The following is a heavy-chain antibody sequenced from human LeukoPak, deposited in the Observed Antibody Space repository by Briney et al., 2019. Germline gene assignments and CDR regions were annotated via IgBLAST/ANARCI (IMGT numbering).Heavy chain of an antibody. V-gene: IGHV3-7*01. J-gene: IGHJ5*02. CDR3: ARWRCRAARVNWFDP. D-gene: IGHD6-13*01. CDR2: IKQDGSEK. Sequence: GGSLRLSCAASGFTFSSYWMSWVRQAPGKGLEWVANIKQDGSEKYYVDSVKGRFTISRDNAKNSLYLQMNSLRAEDTAVYYCARWRCRAARVNWFDPWGQGTLVTVSS. CDR1: GFTFSSYW.